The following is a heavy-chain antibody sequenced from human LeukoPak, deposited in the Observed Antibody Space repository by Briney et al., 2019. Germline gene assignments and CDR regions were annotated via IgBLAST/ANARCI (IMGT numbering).Heavy chain of an antibody. CDR3: ARGDINRNLRYSSGWYNWFDP. CDR2: IIPIFGTA. D-gene: IGHD6-19*01. Sequence: GASVKVSCKASGGTFSSYAISWGRQAPGQGLEWMGGIIPIFGTANYAQKFQGRVTIHADESTSTAYMELSSLRSEDTAVYYCARGDINRNLRYSSGWYNWFDPWGQGTLVTVSS. CDR1: GGTFSSYA. J-gene: IGHJ5*02. V-gene: IGHV1-69*13.